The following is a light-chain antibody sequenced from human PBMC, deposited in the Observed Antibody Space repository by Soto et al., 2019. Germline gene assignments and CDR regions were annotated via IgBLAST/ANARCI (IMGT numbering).Light chain of an antibody. CDR1: QSVSSNY. CDR3: QHYGRSAYT. CDR2: GAS. J-gene: IGKJ2*01. V-gene: IGKV3-20*01. Sequence: EIVLTQSPGTLSLSPGERATLSCRASQSVSSNYLAWYQQKPGQAPRLLIYGASSRATGIPDRFSGSGSGTDFTLTISRLEPDDFAVYYCQHYGRSAYTFGQGTTLEI.